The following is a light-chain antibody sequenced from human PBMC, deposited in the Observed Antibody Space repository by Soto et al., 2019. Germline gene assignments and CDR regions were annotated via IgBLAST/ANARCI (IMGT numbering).Light chain of an antibody. CDR3: QQSYNTPFT. Sequence: IPMTQSPASLAASLGDRVTISCRASQTISNYLNWYHQKPGTAPQLLIYASSTLQSGVPSTFSGSGSGTEFTLTISSLQPEDFGTYYCQQSYNTPFTFGPGTKVDIK. J-gene: IGKJ3*01. CDR1: QTISNY. CDR2: ASS. V-gene: IGKV1-39*01.